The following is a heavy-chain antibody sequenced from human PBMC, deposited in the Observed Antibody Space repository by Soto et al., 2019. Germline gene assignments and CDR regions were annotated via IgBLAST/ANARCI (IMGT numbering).Heavy chain of an antibody. CDR3: AREGNLGRWIQPLDS. J-gene: IGHJ4*02. CDR1: GDSISSYS. D-gene: IGHD2-2*03. Sequence: QVQLQVSGPGLVKPSETLSLTCTVSGDSISSYSWSWIRQPPGKGLEWIGNIHYNGNTKYSPSLKSRVTTSXXXSXYHFSLKLISVTTADTAVYFCAREGNLGRWIQPLDSWGQGTLVTVSS. CDR2: IHYNGNT. V-gene: IGHV4-59*01.